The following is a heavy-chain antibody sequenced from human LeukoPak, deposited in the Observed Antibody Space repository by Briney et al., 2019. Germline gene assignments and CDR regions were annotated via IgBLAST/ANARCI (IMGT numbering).Heavy chain of an antibody. CDR1: GYSFTSYW. J-gene: IGHJ5*02. CDR2: IYPGDSDT. D-gene: IGHD6-19*01. CDR3: ARYTAVAGRFWNDRLDP. Sequence: LGESLKISCKGSGYSFTSYWIGWVRQMPGKGLEWMGIIYPGDSDTRYSPSFQGQVTISADKSISTAYLQWSSLKASDTAMYYCARYTAVAGRFWNDRLDPWGQGTLVTVSS. V-gene: IGHV5-51*01.